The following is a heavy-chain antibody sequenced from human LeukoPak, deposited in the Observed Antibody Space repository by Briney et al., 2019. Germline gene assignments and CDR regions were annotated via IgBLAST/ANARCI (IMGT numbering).Heavy chain of an antibody. J-gene: IGHJ4*02. V-gene: IGHV1-2*06. CDR2: INPNSGDT. D-gene: IGHD2-2*01. CDR3: ARDYCSSTSCLFDS. Sequence: ASVKVSCKASGYTFTGYYMHWVRQAPGQGLEWMGRINPNSGDTNYAQKFQGRVTMTRDTSISTAYMELSRLRSDDTAVYLCARDYCSSTSCLFDSWGQGTLGTVSS. CDR1: GYTFTGYY.